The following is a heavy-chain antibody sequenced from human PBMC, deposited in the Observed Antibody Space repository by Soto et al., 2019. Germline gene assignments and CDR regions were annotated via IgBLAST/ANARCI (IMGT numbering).Heavy chain of an antibody. Sequence: PGGSLRLSCAASGFTFSSFDMHWVRQAPGKGLEWVSLIWYDGSKKSYGDSVKGRFTISRYNSRNTVYLQMNSLRADDTAVYYCARDASYYSLWSGYYPSRNVIDVWGQGTTVTVSS. J-gene: IGHJ6*02. V-gene: IGHV3-33*01. CDR2: IWYDGSKK. CDR3: ARDASYYSLWSGYYPSRNVIDV. CDR1: GFTFSSFD. D-gene: IGHD3-3*01.